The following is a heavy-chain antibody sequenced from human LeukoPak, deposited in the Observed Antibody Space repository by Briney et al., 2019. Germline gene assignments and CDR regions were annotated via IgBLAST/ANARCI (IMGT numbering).Heavy chain of an antibody. D-gene: IGHD3-10*01. Sequence: SETLSLTCAVYGGSFSTYYWSWIRQPPGKGLEWIGEINHSGSTNYNPSLKSRVTISVDTSKNQFSLKLSSVTAADTTMYYCARGRSTHYYGSGSWYFDLWGRGTLVTVSS. CDR2: INHSGST. CDR1: GGSFSTYY. V-gene: IGHV4-34*01. J-gene: IGHJ2*01. CDR3: ARGRSTHYYGSGSWYFDL.